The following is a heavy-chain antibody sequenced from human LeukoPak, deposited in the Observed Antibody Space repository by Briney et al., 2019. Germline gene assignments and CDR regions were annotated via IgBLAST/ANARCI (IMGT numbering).Heavy chain of an antibody. CDR1: GFDFSSNW. D-gene: IGHD2-21*02. J-gene: IGHJ4*02. CDR2: IKGDGIST. CDR3: ARNGFASAINS. Sequence: GGSLRLSCAASGFDFSSNWMHWVRHAPGQGLVWVSRIKGDGISTNYADSVKGRFTISRDIAKNTLYLQMNSLRAEDTAVYYCARNGFASAINSWGQGTLVTVSS. V-gene: IGHV3-74*01.